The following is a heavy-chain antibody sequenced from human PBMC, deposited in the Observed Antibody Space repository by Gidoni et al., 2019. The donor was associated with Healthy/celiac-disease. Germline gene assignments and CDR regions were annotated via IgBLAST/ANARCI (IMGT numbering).Heavy chain of an antibody. CDR3: ARVGAKIDSMGYDFWSGSAVDY. CDR1: GGSISSGDYY. CDR2: IYYSVST. V-gene: IGHV4-30-4*01. J-gene: IGHJ4*02. D-gene: IGHD3-3*01. Sequence: QVQLQESGPGLVKPSQTLSLTCTFSGGSISSGDYYWSWIRQPPGKGLEWIGYIYYSVSTYYNPSLKSRVTISVDTSKNQFSLKLSSVTAADTAVYYCARVGAKIDSMGYDFWSGSAVDYWGQGTLVTVSS.